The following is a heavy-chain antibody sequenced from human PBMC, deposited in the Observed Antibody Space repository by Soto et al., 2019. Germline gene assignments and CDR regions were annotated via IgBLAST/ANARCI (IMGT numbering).Heavy chain of an antibody. V-gene: IGHV1-2*02. CDR1: GYPFTGPY. J-gene: IGHJ6*02. CDR3: ARDFRTYSHGVDV. D-gene: IGHD4-4*01. Sequence: QAQLVQSGTEVKKPGASVKVSCKASGYPFTGPYIYWVRQAPGQGLESLGWINPSGGGTEFAEKFQGRVTVTRDTSIRTVFLELNSLTSDDTGVYFCARDFRTYSHGVDVWGQGTAVTVSS. CDR2: INPSGGGT.